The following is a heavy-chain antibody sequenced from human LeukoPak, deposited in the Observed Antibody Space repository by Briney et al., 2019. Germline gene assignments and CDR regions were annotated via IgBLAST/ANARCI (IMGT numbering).Heavy chain of an antibody. D-gene: IGHD3-22*01. CDR2: IAVGSGNT. V-gene: IGHV1-58*02. CDR3: AAVFGSGYYYYFDY. CDR1: GFTFTSSS. J-gene: IGHJ4*02. Sequence: SVKVSCKASGFTFTSSSMQWGRQARGQRLEWIGWIAVGSGNTNYAQKFQGRVSITRDMSTSTAYMELSSLRSEDTALYYFAAVFGSGYYYYFDYWGQGTLVTVSS.